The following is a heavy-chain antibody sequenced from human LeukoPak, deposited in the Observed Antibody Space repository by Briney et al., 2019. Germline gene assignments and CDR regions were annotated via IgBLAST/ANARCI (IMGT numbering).Heavy chain of an antibody. CDR1: GYTFTSYG. D-gene: IGHD6-13*01. CDR3: ARDWDIAAAGKFDY. V-gene: IGHV1-18*04. Sequence: GASVKVSCKASGYTFTSYGISWVRQAPGQGLEWMGWISAYNGNTNYAQKLQGRVTMTTDTSTSTAYMELRSLRSDDTAVYYGARDWDIAAAGKFDYWGQGTLVTVSS. CDR2: ISAYNGNT. J-gene: IGHJ4*02.